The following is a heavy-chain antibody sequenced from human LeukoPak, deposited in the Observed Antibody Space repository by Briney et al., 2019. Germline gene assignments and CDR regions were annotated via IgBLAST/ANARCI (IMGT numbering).Heavy chain of an antibody. CDR1: GYTFTTYG. Sequence: ATVKVSCKASGYTFTTYGISWVRQAPGQGLEWMGWISAYNGNTNYSQKLQGRVTMTTDTSTTTAYMELRSLRSDDTAVYYCARGFDYYGSGSFYGGLDFWGQGTLVTVSS. J-gene: IGHJ4*02. V-gene: IGHV1-18*01. CDR2: ISAYNGNT. CDR3: ARGFDYYGSGSFYGGLDF. D-gene: IGHD3-10*01.